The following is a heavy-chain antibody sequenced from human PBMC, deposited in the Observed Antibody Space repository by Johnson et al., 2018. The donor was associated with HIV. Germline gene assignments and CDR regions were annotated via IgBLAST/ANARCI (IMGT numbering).Heavy chain of an antibody. CDR1: GFTFSSYA. J-gene: IGHJ3*02. D-gene: IGHD3-10*01. CDR3: AREGPSERGGFDI. V-gene: IGHV3-23*04. Sequence: MLLVESGGGLVQPGGSLRLSCAASGFTFSSYAMSWVRQAPGKGLEWVSAISGSGGSTYYADSVKGRFTISRDNSKNTLYLQMNSLRADDTAVYYCAREGPSERGGFDIWGQGTMVTVSS. CDR2: ISGSGGST.